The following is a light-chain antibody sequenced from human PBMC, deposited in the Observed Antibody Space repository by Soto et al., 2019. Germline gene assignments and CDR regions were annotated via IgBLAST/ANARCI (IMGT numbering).Light chain of an antibody. V-gene: IGKV3-11*01. CDR2: DAS. Sequence: EIVLTQSPAPLSLSPGERATLSCRASQSVSSYLAWYQQKPGQAPRLLIYDASTRATGIPARFSGSGSGTDFTLTISSLEPDDFAVYYYKQRSDWPSTFGGGTKVQIK. CDR1: QSVSSY. J-gene: IGKJ4*01. CDR3: KQRSDWPST.